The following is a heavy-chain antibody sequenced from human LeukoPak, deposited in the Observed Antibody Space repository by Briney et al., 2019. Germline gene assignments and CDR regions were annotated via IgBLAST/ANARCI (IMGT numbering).Heavy chain of an antibody. J-gene: IGHJ6*03. V-gene: IGHV1-18*01. Sequence: ASVKVSCKASGYTFTSYGISWVRQAPGQGLEWMGWISAYNGNTNYAQKLQGRVTMTTDTPTSTAYMELRSLRSDDTAVYYCARRLTSETTVTYYYYYYMDVWGKGTTVTVSS. D-gene: IGHD4-17*01. CDR3: ARRLTSETTVTYYYYYYMDV. CDR1: GYTFTSYG. CDR2: ISAYNGNT.